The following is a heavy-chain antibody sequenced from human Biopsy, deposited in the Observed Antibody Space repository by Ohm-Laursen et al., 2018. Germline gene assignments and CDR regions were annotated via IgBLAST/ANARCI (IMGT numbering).Heavy chain of an antibody. CDR3: ALGGGSYVNFDY. CDR1: GGCTSNYL. CDR2: FRFEDRT. V-gene: IGHV4-59*01. D-gene: IGHD1-26*01. Sequence: SETLSLTCAVSGGCTSNYLWTWIRQPPGKGLEWIGYFRFEDRTSYNSSLKSRVTISADTSKNQFSLRLSSVTAADTAVYYCALGGGSYVNFDYWGQGTLVTVSS. J-gene: IGHJ4*02.